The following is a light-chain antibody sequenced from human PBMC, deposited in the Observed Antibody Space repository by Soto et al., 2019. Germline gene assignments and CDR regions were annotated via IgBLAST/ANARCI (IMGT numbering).Light chain of an antibody. V-gene: IGKV1-5*01. CDR3: HQYGVSPWT. Sequence: DIQMTQSPSTLSASVGDRVTITCRASQSISSWLAWYQQKPGKAPKLLIYDASSLESGVPSRFSGSGSGTEFTLTISSLQPDDFALYYCHQYGVSPWTFGRGTKVEIK. CDR1: QSISSW. CDR2: DAS. J-gene: IGKJ1*01.